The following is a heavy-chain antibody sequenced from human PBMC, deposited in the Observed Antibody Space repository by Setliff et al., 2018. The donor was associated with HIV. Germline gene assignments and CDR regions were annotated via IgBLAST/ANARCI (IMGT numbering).Heavy chain of an antibody. CDR2: ISATGTTV. V-gene: IGHV3-48*01. CDR1: GFVFTDHS. J-gene: IGHJ4*02. D-gene: IGHD6-19*01. Sequence: GGSLRLSCAASGFVFTDHSLHWVRQAPGEGLEWLSYISATGTTVSYADSVRGRFIISRDSVRNVLYLQMKSLKAEDTALYYCATDPSGWYPYWGQGTLVTVSS. CDR3: ATDPSGWYPY.